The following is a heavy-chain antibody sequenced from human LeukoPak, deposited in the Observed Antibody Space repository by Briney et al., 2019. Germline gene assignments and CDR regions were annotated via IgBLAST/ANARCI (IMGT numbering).Heavy chain of an antibody. CDR1: GGSISNYY. CDR3: ARNAAVATSRSWFDP. J-gene: IGHJ5*02. V-gene: IGHV4-59*08. CDR2: AYYSGST. D-gene: IGHD6-19*01. Sequence: SETLSLTCTVSGGSISNYYWSWIRQPPGKGLEWIGYAYYSGSTNYNPSLESRVTMSVDTSKNKFTLKLSSVTAADTAVYYCARNAAVATSRSWFDPWGQGSLATVSS.